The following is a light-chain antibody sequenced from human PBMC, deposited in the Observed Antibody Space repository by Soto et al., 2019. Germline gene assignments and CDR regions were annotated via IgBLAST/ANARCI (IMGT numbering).Light chain of an antibody. CDR3: QVWDSSSDHPGV. V-gene: IGLV3-21*04. CDR1: NIGSKS. CDR2: YDS. J-gene: IGLJ2*01. Sequence: SYELTQPPSVSVAPGKTARITCGGNNIGSKSVYWYQQKPGQAPVLVIYYDSDRPSGIPERFSGSNSGNTATLTISRVEAGDEADYYCQVWDSSSDHPGVFGGGTKVTVL.